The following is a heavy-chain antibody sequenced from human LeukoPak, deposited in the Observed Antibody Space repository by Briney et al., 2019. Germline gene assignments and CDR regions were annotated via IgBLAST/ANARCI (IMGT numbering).Heavy chain of an antibody. CDR2: IIPIFGIA. Sequence: SVKVSCKASGGTFSSYAISWVRQAPGQGLEWMGRIIPIFGIANYAQKFQGRVTITADKSMSTAYMELSSLRSEDTAVYYCARDDLIRIAVAGSFDYWGQGTLVTASS. V-gene: IGHV1-69*04. CDR3: ARDDLIRIAVAGSFDY. CDR1: GGTFSSYA. J-gene: IGHJ4*02. D-gene: IGHD6-19*01.